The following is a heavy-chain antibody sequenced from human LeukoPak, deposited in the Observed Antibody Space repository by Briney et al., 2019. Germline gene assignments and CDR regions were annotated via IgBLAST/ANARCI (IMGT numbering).Heavy chain of an antibody. D-gene: IGHD2-2*01. J-gene: IGHJ6*03. CDR2: IRYDGTDK. CDR3: AKDPRYALTTYYMDV. Sequence: LAGGSLRLSCAASGFSFSNYGMHWVRQAPGKGLEWVAFIRYDGTDKYYADFVKGRFTISRDNSKNTLYLQMSSLRAEDTAVYYCAKDPRYALTTYYMDVWGKGTTVTISS. CDR1: GFSFSNYG. V-gene: IGHV3-30*02.